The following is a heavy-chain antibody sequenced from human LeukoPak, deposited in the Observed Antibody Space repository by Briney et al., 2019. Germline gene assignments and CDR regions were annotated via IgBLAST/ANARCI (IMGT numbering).Heavy chain of an antibody. Sequence: GGSLRLSCAASGFTFSTYWMHWLRQAPGKGLVCVSRIKSDGSTNYADSVKGRFTISRDNANNTLSLQMNSLRPEDTGVYYCARAPSEIGGYYPEYFRHWGQGPLVTVSS. J-gene: IGHJ1*01. D-gene: IGHD3-22*01. V-gene: IGHV3-74*01. CDR2: IKSDGST. CDR1: GFTFSTYW. CDR3: ARAPSEIGGYYPEYFRH.